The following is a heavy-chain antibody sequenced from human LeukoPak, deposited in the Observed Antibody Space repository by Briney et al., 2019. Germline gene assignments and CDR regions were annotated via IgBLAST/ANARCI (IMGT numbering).Heavy chain of an antibody. CDR1: GFTVSSNY. D-gene: IGHD5-24*01. Sequence: PGGSLRLSCAASGFTVSSNYMSWVRQAPGKGLEWVSVIYSGGSTYYADSVKGRFTISRDNSKNTLYLQMNSLRAEDTAVYYCARGSDGYKDDAFDIWGQGTMVTVSS. J-gene: IGHJ3*02. CDR2: IYSGGST. V-gene: IGHV3-53*01. CDR3: ARGSDGYKDDAFDI.